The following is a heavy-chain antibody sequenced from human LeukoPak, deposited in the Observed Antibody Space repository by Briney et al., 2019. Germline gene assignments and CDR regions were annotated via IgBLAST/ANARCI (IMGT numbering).Heavy chain of an antibody. J-gene: IGHJ3*02. D-gene: IGHD6-6*01. V-gene: IGHV3-30*02. Sequence: GGSLRLSCAASGFTFSSYGMHWVRQAPGKGLEWVAFIRYDGSNKYYADSVKGRFTISRDNSKNTLYLQMNSLRAEDTAVYYCAKARRIYSSSSNGAFDIWGQGTMVTVSS. CDR1: GFTFSSYG. CDR2: IRYDGSNK. CDR3: AKARRIYSSSSNGAFDI.